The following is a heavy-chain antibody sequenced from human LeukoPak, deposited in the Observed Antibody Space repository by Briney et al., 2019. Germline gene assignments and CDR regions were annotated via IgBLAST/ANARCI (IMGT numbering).Heavy chain of an antibody. CDR1: GYTFTTYP. CDR3: AREGVYYNSGSFYFDY. V-gene: IGHV1-3*01. D-gene: IGHD3-10*01. J-gene: IGHJ4*02. CDR2: INAGNGNT. Sequence: GASVKVSRKASGYTFTTYPMHWLRQAPGQGLEWMGWINAGNGNTKYSQRFQDRVTITRDTSANIVYMELSSLRSEDTAVYYCAREGVYYNSGSFYFDYWGQGTLVTVSS.